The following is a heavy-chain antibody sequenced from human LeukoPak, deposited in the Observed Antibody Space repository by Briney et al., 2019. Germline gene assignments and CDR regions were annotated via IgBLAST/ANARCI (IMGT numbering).Heavy chain of an antibody. V-gene: IGHV3-7*01. CDR1: GSTLSSYW. CDR3: ARDRGGFTLDY. CDR2: IKQDGSET. Sequence: GSLRLSCVASGSTLSSYWMDWVRQAPGKGLEWVASIKQDGSETYYADSVEGRFTISGDSAKNSLYLQINSLRVEDTAVYYCARDRGGFTLDYWGQGTLVTVSS. J-gene: IGHJ4*02. D-gene: IGHD3-10*01.